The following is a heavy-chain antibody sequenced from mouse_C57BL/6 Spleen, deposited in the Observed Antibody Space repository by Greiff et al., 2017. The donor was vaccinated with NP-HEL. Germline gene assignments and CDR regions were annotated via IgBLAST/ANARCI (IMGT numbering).Heavy chain of an antibody. CDR3: ARPLLLRSQAWFAY. J-gene: IGHJ3*01. Sequence: QVQLQQPGAELVKPGASVKLSCKASGYTFTSYWMQWVKQRPGQGLEWIGEIDPSDSYTNYNQKFKGKATLTVDTSSSTAYMQLSSLTSEDSAVYYCARPLLLRSQAWFAYWGQGTLVTVSA. CDR1: GYTFTSYW. V-gene: IGHV1-50*01. CDR2: IDPSDSYT. D-gene: IGHD1-1*01.